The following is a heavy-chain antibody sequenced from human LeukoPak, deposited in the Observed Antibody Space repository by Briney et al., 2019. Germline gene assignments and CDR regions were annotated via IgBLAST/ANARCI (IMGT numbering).Heavy chain of an antibody. D-gene: IGHD6-19*01. V-gene: IGHV3-23*01. Sequence: GGSLRLSCAASGFPFNSFAMSWVRQAPGTGLEWVSSISADGGKTGYGDSVKGRFAISRDKSKKTLFLQMNSLRPEDTATYFCAAGRGNSGWSPFDYWGQGSLVTVSS. CDR1: GFPFNSFA. J-gene: IGHJ4*02. CDR2: ISADGGKT. CDR3: AAGRGNSGWSPFDY.